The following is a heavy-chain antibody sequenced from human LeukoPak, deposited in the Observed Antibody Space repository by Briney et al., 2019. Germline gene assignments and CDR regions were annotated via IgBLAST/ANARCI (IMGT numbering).Heavy chain of an antibody. V-gene: IGHV3-23*01. D-gene: IGHD1-26*01. J-gene: IGHJ4*02. Sequence: PGGSLRLSCEASGFTFNNYGMSWVRQSAGRRLEWVSAITASGDDSYYADSVKGRFTNSRDNSKNTLYLQMNSLRGDDTAVYYCAKEDLGAPPHYWGQGTLVSVSS. CDR2: ITASGDDS. CDR3: AKEDLGAPPHY. CDR1: GFTFNNYG.